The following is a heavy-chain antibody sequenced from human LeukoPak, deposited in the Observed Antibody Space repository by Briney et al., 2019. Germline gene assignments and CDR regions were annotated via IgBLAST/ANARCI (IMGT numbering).Heavy chain of an antibody. J-gene: IGHJ5*02. V-gene: IGHV1-2*02. CDR2: INPNIGGT. CDR1: GYTFSGYY. CDR3: ARPLRVTMIRGAAFRASSDFDP. Sequence: ASVKVSCKASGYTFSGYYIHWVRQAPGQGLEWMGWINPNIGGTKYAQRFQDRVTMTRDTSISTAYMEVSRLRYDDTAVYYCARPLRVTMIRGAAFRASSDFDPWGQGTLVTVSS. D-gene: IGHD3-10*01.